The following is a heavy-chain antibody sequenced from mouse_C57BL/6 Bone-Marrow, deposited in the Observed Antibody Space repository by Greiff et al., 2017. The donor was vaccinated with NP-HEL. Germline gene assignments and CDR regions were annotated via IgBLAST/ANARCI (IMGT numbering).Heavy chain of an antibody. CDR2: IDPSDSYT. CDR3: AREDYGSSQWDY. CDR1: GYTFTSYW. V-gene: IGHV1-50*01. J-gene: IGHJ2*01. D-gene: IGHD1-1*01. Sequence: QVQLQQPGAELVKPGASVKLSCKASGYTFTSYWMQWVKQRPGQGLEWIGEIDPSDSYTNYNQKFKGKATLTVDTSSSTAYMQLSSLTSEDSAVYYCAREDYGSSQWDYWGQGTTLTVSS.